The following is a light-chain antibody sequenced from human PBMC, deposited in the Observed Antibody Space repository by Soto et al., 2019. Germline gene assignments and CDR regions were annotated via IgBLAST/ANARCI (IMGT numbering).Light chain of an antibody. CDR2: DVT. CDR3: PSYAGSIPVV. Sequence: QSALTQPPSASGSPGQSVTISCTGASSDVGAYNFVSWYQQHPGKAPKLMIYDVTERPSGVPDRFSGSKSGNTASLTVSGLQAEDEAHYYCPSYAGSIPVVFGGGTKVTVL. J-gene: IGLJ2*01. V-gene: IGLV2-8*01. CDR1: SSDVGAYNF.